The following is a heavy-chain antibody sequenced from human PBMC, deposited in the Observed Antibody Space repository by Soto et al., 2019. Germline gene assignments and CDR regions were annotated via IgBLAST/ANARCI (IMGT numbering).Heavy chain of an antibody. J-gene: IGHJ5*02. V-gene: IGHV4-59*01. CDR3: ERSLYSGSYTNWFDP. D-gene: IGHD1-26*01. Sequence: RAPPCTVSGGSISSYYWSWIRQPPGKGLKYIGYIYYSGFTNYNPSLNRRVTISVDTSKNQFSLKLSSVTAADTAVYYCERSLYSGSYTNWFDPWGQGTLVTVSS. CDR2: IYYSGFT. CDR1: GGSISSYY.